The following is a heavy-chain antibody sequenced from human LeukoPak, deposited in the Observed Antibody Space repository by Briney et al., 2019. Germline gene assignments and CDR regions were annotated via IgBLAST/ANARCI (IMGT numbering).Heavy chain of an antibody. V-gene: IGHV3-33*08. D-gene: IGHD3-3*01. CDR2: IWYDGSNK. J-gene: IGHJ4*02. CDR3: ARAGTGYDFWSGYSELDY. Sequence: GGSLRLSCAASGFTFSSYAMHWVRQAPGKGLEWVAVIWYDGSNKYYADSVKGRFTISRDNSKNTLYLQMNSLRAEDTAVYYCARAGTGYDFWSGYSELDYWGQGTLVTVSS. CDR1: GFTFSSYA.